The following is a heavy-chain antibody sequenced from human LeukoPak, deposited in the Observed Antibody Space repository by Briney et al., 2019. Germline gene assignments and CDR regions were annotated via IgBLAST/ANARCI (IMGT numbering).Heavy chain of an antibody. CDR1: GGSISTYY. J-gene: IGHJ4*02. D-gene: IGHD3-22*01. CDR2: IYTSGST. Sequence: SETLSLTCTVSGGSISTYYWSWIRQPAGKGLEWIGRIYTSGSTNYNPSLKSRVTMSVDTSKNQFSLRPNSVTAADTAVYYCASTSDSGGHYYDYWGQGTLVTVSS. V-gene: IGHV4-4*07. CDR3: ASTSDSGGHYYDY.